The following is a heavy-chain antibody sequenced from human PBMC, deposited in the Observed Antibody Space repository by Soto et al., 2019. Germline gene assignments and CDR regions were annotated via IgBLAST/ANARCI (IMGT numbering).Heavy chain of an antibody. D-gene: IGHD6-19*01. CDR1: GFTFDDYA. J-gene: IGHJ4*02. V-gene: IGHV3-9*01. CDR2: ISCNSGSI. Sequence: EVQLVESGGGLVQPGRSLRLSCAASGFTFDDYAMYWVRQAPGKGLEWGAGISCNSGSIGYADSVKGRFTISRDNAKNSLYLQMNSLRAEDTALYYCAKDRGLVLSFYFDYWGQGTLVTVSS. CDR3: AKDRGLVLSFYFDY.